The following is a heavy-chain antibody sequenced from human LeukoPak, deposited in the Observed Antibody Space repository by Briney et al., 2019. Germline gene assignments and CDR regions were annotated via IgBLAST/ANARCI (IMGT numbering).Heavy chain of an antibody. V-gene: IGHV3-21*01. Sequence: GGSLRLSCAASGFTFSSYSMNWVRQAPGKGLEWVSSISSSSSYIYYADSVKGRFTISRDNAKNSLYLQMNSLKAEDTAVYYCARDAITMVRGVISPWGQGTLVTVSS. CDR3: ARDAITMVRGVISP. J-gene: IGHJ5*02. D-gene: IGHD3-10*01. CDR1: GFTFSSYS. CDR2: ISSSSSYI.